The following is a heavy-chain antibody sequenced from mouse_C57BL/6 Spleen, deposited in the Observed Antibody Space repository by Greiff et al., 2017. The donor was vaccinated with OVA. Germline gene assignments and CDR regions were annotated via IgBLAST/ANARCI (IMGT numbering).Heavy chain of an antibody. D-gene: IGHD2-2*01. CDR2: INPNNGGT. J-gene: IGHJ1*03. CDR1: GYTFTDYN. V-gene: IGHV1-18*01. CDR3: ARRNYGYVWYFDV. Sequence: EVQLQQSGPELVKPGASVKIPCKASGYTFTDYNMDWVKQSHGKSLEWIGDINPNNGGTIYNQKFKGKATLTVDKSSSIAYMELRSLTSEDTAVYYCARRNYGYVWYFDVWGTGTTVTVSS.